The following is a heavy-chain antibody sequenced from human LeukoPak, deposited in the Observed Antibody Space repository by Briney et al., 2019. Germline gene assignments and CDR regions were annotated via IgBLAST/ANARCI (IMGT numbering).Heavy chain of an antibody. CDR2: IKPDGSGE. CDR1: GFILIGYW. Sequence: GRSPRLSCAASGFILIGYWMSWVRHAPGKGLQRVTNIKPDGSGEYYVDSVKGRFTISRDNARSSLYLQMDSLRAGDTAVYYCARGRYNTGWYPDYFDYWGQGTLVAVSS. V-gene: IGHV3-7*04. D-gene: IGHD6-19*01. J-gene: IGHJ4*02. CDR3: ARGRYNTGWYPDYFDY.